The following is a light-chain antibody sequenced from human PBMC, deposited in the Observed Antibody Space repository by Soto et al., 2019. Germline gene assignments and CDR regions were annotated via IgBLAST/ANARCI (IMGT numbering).Light chain of an antibody. CDR3: SSFTDTNTYVV. V-gene: IGLV2-14*01. CDR2: DVS. Sequence: QSVLTQPASVSGSPGQSITISCTGTTSDIGGYNYVSWCQQHPGKAPKLMIYDVSNRPSGVSDRFSGSKSGNTASLTISGLQAEDEADYYCSSFTDTNTYVVLGGGTKVTVL. J-gene: IGLJ2*01. CDR1: TSDIGGYNY.